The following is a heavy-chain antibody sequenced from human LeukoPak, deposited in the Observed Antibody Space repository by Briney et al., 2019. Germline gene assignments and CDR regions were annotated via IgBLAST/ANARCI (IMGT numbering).Heavy chain of an antibody. Sequence: SETLSLTCAVYGGSFSGYYWSWIRQPPGKGLEWIGEINHSGSTNYNPSLKSRVTISVDTSKNQFSLKLSSVTAADTAVYYCAGGARGGYDWIPFDYWGQGTLVTVSS. J-gene: IGHJ4*02. CDR1: GGSFSGYY. D-gene: IGHD5-12*01. V-gene: IGHV4-34*01. CDR2: INHSGST. CDR3: AGGARGGYDWIPFDY.